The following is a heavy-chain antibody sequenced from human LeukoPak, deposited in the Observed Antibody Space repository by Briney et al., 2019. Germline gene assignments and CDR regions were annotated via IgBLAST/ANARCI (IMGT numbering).Heavy chain of an antibody. CDR1: GGTFSSYA. CDR3: ARGNLIAEYSSSSPLGY. J-gene: IGHJ4*02. CDR2: IIPIFGTA. V-gene: IGHV1-69*06. Sequence: ASVKVSCTASGGTFSSYAISWVRQAPGQGLEWMGGIIPIFGTANYAQKFQGRVTITADKSTSTAYMELSSLRSEDTAVYYCARGNLIAEYSSSSPLGYWGQGTLVTVSS. D-gene: IGHD6-6*01.